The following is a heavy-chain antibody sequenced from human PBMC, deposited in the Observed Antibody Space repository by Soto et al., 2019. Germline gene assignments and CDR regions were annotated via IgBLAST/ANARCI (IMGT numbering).Heavy chain of an antibody. V-gene: IGHV4-39*01. CDR3: ARHRAPFWSGYWVGQLDDYDGMDV. CDR2: IYYSGST. J-gene: IGHJ6*02. CDR1: GGSISSSSYY. D-gene: IGHD3-3*01. Sequence: PSETLSLTCTVSGGSISSSSYYWGWIRQPPGKGLEWIGRIYYSGSTYYNPSLKSRVTISVDTSKNQFSLKLSSVTAADTAVYYCARHRAPFWSGYWVGQLDDYDGMDVWGEGTTVTVSS.